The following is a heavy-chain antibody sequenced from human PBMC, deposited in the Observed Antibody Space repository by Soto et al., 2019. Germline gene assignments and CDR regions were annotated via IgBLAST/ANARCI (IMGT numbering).Heavy chain of an antibody. J-gene: IGHJ5*02. D-gene: IGHD1-26*01. V-gene: IGHV3-23*01. CDR2: ISGSGFKK. Sequence: GGSLRLSCAASGFIFENFGMSWVRQAPGKGLEWISSISGSGFKKYYADSVKGRFTIARDNSKSTVYLELNNLSAEDTAVYHCAKNQGVELVPLATVDWFDPWGQGSVVTVSS. CDR1: GFIFENFG. CDR3: AKNQGVELVPLATVDWFDP.